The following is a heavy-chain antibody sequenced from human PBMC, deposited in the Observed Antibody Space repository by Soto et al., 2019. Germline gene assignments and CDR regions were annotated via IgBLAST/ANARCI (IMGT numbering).Heavy chain of an antibody. CDR3: ARDGETAARREGLDF. V-gene: IGHV3-30-3*01. CDR2: ISYDGSNK. D-gene: IGHD6-6*01. CDR1: GFTFSSYS. Sequence: QVQLVESGGGVVQPGRSLRLSCAASGFTFSSYSMHWVRQAPGKGLEWVAVISYDGSNKYYADAVKGRFTTSRDKSKSTLYLQMNSLRHEATDVYYCARDGETAARREGLDFWGEGTLVTVSS. J-gene: IGHJ4*02.